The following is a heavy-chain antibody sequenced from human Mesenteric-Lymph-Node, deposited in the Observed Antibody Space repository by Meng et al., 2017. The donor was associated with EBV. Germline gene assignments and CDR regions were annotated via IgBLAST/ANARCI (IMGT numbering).Heavy chain of an antibody. Sequence: HLRLWRSAPASVKPPETLSLTCTFSDGSLGSPIIYWGWIRQPPGKGLEWIGTFSYSWTTYYNTSLKSRVTISVDMSKNQFSLKLSSVTAADTAVYFCARADYYDTSGVVDYWGQGTLVTVSS. CDR3: ARADYYDTSGVVDY. D-gene: IGHD3-22*01. J-gene: IGHJ4*02. CDR2: FSYSWTT. CDR1: DGSLGSPIIY. V-gene: IGHV4-39*01.